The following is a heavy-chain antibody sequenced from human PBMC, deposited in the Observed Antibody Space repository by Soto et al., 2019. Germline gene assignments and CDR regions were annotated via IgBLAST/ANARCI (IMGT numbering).Heavy chain of an antibody. D-gene: IGHD5-12*01. CDR2: IKQDGSEK. CDR3: ARSSRYSGYDFLDY. J-gene: IGHJ4*02. CDR1: GFTFSSYW. V-gene: IGHV3-7*05. Sequence: GGSLRLSCAASGFTFSSYWMSWVRQAPGKGLEWVANIKQDGSEKYYVDSVKGRFTISRDNAKNSLYLQMNSLRAEDTAVYYCARSSRYSGYDFLDYWGQGTLVTVSS.